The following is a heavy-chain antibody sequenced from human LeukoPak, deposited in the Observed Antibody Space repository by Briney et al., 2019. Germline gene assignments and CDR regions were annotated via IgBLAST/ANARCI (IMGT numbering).Heavy chain of an antibody. J-gene: IGHJ1*01. CDR3: ARDDWVSSGLRN. Sequence: PGGSLRLSCAASGFTFSSDWMSWVRQAPGKGLEWVANMKQDGSEKYYVDSVKGRFTISRDNAKNSLYLQMNSLRSEDTAVYYCARDDWVSSGLRNWGQGTLVTVSS. V-gene: IGHV3-7*01. D-gene: IGHD6-19*01. CDR2: MKQDGSEK. CDR1: GFTFSSDW.